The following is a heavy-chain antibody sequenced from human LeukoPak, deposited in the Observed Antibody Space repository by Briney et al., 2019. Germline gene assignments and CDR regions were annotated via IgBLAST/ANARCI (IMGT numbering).Heavy chain of an antibody. J-gene: IGHJ4*02. Sequence: GGSLRLSCAASGFTFSTYYMNWVRQAPGKGLEWVSFITGSSSYIYYTDSVKGRFTISRDNAKNSLSLQMNSLRDEDTAVYYCASGFSSSPYFDYGGQGTLVTVSS. D-gene: IGHD6-6*01. V-gene: IGHV3-21*01. CDR3: ASGFSSSPYFDY. CDR2: ITGSSSYI. CDR1: GFTFSTYY.